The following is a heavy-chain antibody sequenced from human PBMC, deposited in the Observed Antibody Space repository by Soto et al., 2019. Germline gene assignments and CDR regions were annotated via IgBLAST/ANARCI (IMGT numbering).Heavy chain of an antibody. J-gene: IGHJ5*02. V-gene: IGHV1-69*12. Sequence: QVQLVQSGAEVKEPGSSVNVSCKTSGGTFGNTAVTWVRQVPGQGLEWIGGIVPLVGTANYAQKFRGRVMITADESTSTAYMDLSSLRSADPAIYYCARDGDPGYSFWSGPLGGGRFDPWGQGTLVTVSS. D-gene: IGHD3-3*01. CDR3: ARDGDPGYSFWSGPLGGGRFDP. CDR2: IVPLVGTA. CDR1: GGTFGNTA.